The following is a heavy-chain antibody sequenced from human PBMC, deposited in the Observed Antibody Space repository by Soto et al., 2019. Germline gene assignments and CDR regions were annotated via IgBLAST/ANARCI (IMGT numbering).Heavy chain of an antibody. V-gene: IGHV1-18*01. CDR2: ISAYNGNT. CDR1: GYTLTSYF. CDR3: ASHNYYPGMDR. J-gene: IGHJ6*02. Sequence: QVQLVQSGDEVKKPGASVKVSCKASGYTLTSYFITWVRQAPGHGLEWMGWISAYNGNTNYAQMLQGRVTMTADTSTATAYMELRRLRSDDTGVYYCASHNYYPGMDRWRPGTTVTVSS.